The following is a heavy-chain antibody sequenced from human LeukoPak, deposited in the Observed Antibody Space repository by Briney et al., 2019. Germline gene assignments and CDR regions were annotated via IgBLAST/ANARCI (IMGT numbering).Heavy chain of an antibody. J-gene: IGHJ5*02. D-gene: IGHD3-22*01. CDR2: INPSGGST. CDR3: ARGAYDSSGYYFRLLWSILDWFDP. V-gene: IGHV1-46*01. CDR1: GYTFTSYY. Sequence: APVKVSCKASGYTFTSYYMHWVRQAPGQGLEWMGIINPSGGSTSYAQRFQGRVTMTRDTSTSTVYMELSSLRSEDTAVYYCARGAYDSSGYYFRLLWSILDWFDPWGQGTLVTVSS.